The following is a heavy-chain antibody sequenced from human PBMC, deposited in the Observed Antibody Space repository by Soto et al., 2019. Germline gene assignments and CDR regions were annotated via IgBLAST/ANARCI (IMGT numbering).Heavy chain of an antibody. CDR1: DASISGFY. Sequence: SETLSLTCTVSDASISGFYWSWIRQSAGKGLEWIGRIYATGTTDYNPSLKSRVMMSVDTSKKQFSLKLKSVTAADTAVYYCVRDGTKTLRDWFDPWGQGISVTVSS. J-gene: IGHJ5*02. V-gene: IGHV4-4*07. CDR2: IYATGTT. CDR3: VRDGTKTLRDWFDP. D-gene: IGHD1-1*01.